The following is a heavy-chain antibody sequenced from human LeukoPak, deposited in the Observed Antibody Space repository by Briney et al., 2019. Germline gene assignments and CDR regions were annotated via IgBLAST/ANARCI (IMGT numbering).Heavy chain of an antibody. CDR1: GGTFSSYA. D-gene: IGHD6-13*01. Sequence: ASVKVSCKASGGTFSSYAISWVRQAPGQGLEWMGRIIPILGIANYAQKFQGRVTITADKSTSTAYMELSSLRSEDTAVYYCARLLRPEQQLGNFDYWGQGTLVTVSS. CDR3: ARLLRPEQQLGNFDY. J-gene: IGHJ4*02. CDR2: IIPILGIA. V-gene: IGHV1-69*04.